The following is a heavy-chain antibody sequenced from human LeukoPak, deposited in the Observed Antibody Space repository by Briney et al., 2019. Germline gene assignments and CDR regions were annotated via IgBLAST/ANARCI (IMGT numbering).Heavy chain of an antibody. CDR3: ARDYCSSTSCYGWSGREAFDI. CDR1: GGSISSYY. Sequence: SETLSLTCTVSGGSISSYYWSWIRQPAGKGLEWLGRIYTSGSTNYNPSLKSRVTMSVDTSKNQFSLKLSSVTAADTAVYYCARDYCSSTSCYGWSGREAFDIWGQGTMVTVSS. J-gene: IGHJ3*02. D-gene: IGHD2-2*01. V-gene: IGHV4-4*07. CDR2: IYTSGST.